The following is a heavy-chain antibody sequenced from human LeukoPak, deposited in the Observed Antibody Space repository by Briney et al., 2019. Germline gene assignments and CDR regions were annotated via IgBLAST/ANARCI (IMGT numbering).Heavy chain of an antibody. J-gene: IGHJ4*02. CDR3: VIDLGDYNDF. Sequence: GGSLRLSCAVSGITFGSYWMHWVRQDPGRGLLWVSRINTQGTYTNYADSVKGRFTISRDNTENTLYLQMSSLRADDTAVYYCVIDLGDYNDFWGQGTLVSVSS. D-gene: IGHD2-15*01. CDR1: GITFGSYW. V-gene: IGHV3-74*01. CDR2: INTQGTYT.